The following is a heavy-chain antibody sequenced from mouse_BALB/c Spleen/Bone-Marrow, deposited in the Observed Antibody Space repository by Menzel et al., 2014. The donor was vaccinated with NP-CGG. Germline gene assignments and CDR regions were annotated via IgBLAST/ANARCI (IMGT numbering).Heavy chain of an antibody. CDR3: SHYGNSVDYAMDY. J-gene: IGHJ4*01. D-gene: IGHD2-1*01. Sequence: VQLQQSGADLVKPGASVKLSCTASGSSIQDTYMHWVKQRPEQGLEWIGRIDPATGNTKYDPKFQGKATITADTSSNTAYLQLSSLTSEDTAVYYCSHYGNSVDYAMDYWGQGTSVAVSS. V-gene: IGHV14-3*02. CDR2: IDPATGNT. CDR1: GSSIQDTY.